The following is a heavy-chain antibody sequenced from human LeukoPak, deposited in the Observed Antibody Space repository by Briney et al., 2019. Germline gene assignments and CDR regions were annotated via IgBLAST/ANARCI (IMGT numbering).Heavy chain of an antibody. J-gene: IGHJ3*02. Sequence: SETLSLTCTVSGGSISSYYWSWIRQPPGKGLEWFAYIYYSGSTNYNPSLKSRVTISVDTSKNQFSLRLGSVTAADTAVYYCASSNAPPAVAGDAFDIWGQGTMVTVSS. D-gene: IGHD6-19*01. CDR2: IYYSGST. CDR1: GGSISSYY. V-gene: IGHV4-59*01. CDR3: ASSNAPPAVAGDAFDI.